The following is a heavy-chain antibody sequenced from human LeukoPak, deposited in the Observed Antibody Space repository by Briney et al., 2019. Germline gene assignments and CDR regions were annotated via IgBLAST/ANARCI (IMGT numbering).Heavy chain of an antibody. D-gene: IGHD6-13*01. J-gene: IGHJ4*02. CDR2: IYSGGST. V-gene: IGHV3-66*01. CDR1: GFTVSSNY. CDR3: ARSVPWGTAADFDY. Sequence: QSGGSLRLSCAASGFTVSSNYMSWVRQAPGKGLEWVSVIYSGGSTYYADSVKGRFTISRDNAKNSLYLQMNSLRAEDTAVYYCARSVPWGTAADFDYWGQGTLVTVSS.